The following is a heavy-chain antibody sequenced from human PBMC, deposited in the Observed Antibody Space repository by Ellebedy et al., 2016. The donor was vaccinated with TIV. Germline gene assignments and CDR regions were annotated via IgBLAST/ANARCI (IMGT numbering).Heavy chain of an antibody. V-gene: IGHV3-30-3*01. CDR1: GFIFSSYA. CDR2: ISYDGSNK. Sequence: GESLKISXAAAGFIFSSYAMHWVRQAPGKGLEWVAVISYDGSNKYYAYSVKGRFTISRDNSKNTLYLQMNSLRAEDTAVYYCARDRVHYSHFDYWGQGTLVTVSS. D-gene: IGHD2-15*01. CDR3: ARDRVHYSHFDY. J-gene: IGHJ4*01.